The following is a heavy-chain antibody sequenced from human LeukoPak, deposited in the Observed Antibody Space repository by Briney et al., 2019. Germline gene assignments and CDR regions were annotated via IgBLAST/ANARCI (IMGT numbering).Heavy chain of an antibody. CDR3: ARDSDYDSSGFDY. J-gene: IGHJ4*02. Sequence: SVKVSCKASGGTFSSYAISWVRQAPGQGLEWMGRIIPILGIANYAQKFQGRVTITADESTSTAYMELSSLRSEDTAVYYCARDSDYDSSGFDYWGQGTLVTVSS. D-gene: IGHD3-22*01. CDR2: IIPILGIA. CDR1: GGTFSSYA. V-gene: IGHV1-69*04.